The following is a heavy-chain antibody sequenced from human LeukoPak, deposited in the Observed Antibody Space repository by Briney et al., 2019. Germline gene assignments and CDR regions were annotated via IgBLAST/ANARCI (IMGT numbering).Heavy chain of an antibody. Sequence: SVKVSCKASGGTFISYAISWVRQAPGQGLEWMGGIIPIFGTANYAQKFQGRVTITADESTSTAYMELSSLRSEDTAVYYCAREGDWNYYDSSGYLGWWGQGTLVTVSS. CDR3: AREGDWNYYDSSGYLGW. CDR2: IIPIFGTA. CDR1: GGTFISYA. J-gene: IGHJ4*02. D-gene: IGHD3-22*01. V-gene: IGHV1-69*13.